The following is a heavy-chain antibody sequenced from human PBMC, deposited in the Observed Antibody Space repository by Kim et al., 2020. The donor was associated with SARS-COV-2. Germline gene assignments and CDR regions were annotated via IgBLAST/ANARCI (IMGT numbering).Heavy chain of an antibody. D-gene: IGHD4-17*01. CDR2: VNPDSGNT. J-gene: IGHJ6*03. CDR1: GYIFTTHD. V-gene: IGHV1-8*01. Sequence: ASVKVSCKASGYIFTTHDINWVRQATGQGLELMGWVNPDSGNTGYAQNFQGRVTMTSNTATSTAYMELSSLRSDDTAVYYCARGRKRSQGNYYYYMDVWGKGTTVTVTS. CDR3: ARGRKRSQGNYYYYMDV.